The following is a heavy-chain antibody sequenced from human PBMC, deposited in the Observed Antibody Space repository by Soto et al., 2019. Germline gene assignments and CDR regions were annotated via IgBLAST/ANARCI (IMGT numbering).Heavy chain of an antibody. CDR3: TRHGSAGCSGSYCDY. D-gene: IGHD1-26*01. Sequence: GGSLRLSCAASGFTFSGSAMHWVRQASGKGLEWVGRIRSKANSYATAYAASVKGRFTISRDDSKNTAYLQMNSLKTEDTAVYYCTRHGSAGCSGSYCDYWGQGTLVTVSS. J-gene: IGHJ4*02. CDR2: IRSKANSYAT. CDR1: GFTFSGSA. V-gene: IGHV3-73*01.